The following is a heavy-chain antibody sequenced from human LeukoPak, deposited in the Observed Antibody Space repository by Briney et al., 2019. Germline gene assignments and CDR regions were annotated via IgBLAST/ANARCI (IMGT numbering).Heavy chain of an antibody. D-gene: IGHD6-6*01. Sequence: PGGSLRLSCAASGFSFSDHYMDWVRQAPGKGLEWVSYISSSSTIYYADSVKGRFTISRDNAKNSLYLQMNSLRAEDTAVYYCARDLDSSSSGFDYWGQGTLVTVSS. CDR2: ISSSSTI. J-gene: IGHJ4*02. CDR1: GFSFSDHY. V-gene: IGHV3-69-1*01. CDR3: ARDLDSSSSGFDY.